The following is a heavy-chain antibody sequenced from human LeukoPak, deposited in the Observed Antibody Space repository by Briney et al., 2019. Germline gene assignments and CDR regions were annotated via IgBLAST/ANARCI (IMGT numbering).Heavy chain of an antibody. V-gene: IGHV4-59*01. Sequence: SETLSLTCTVSGGPISSYYWSWIRQPPGKGLEWIGYIYYSGSTNYNPSLKSRVTISVDTSKNQFSLKLSSVTAADTAVYYCARGAGYVEFDYWGQGTLVTVSS. CDR2: IYYSGST. CDR1: GGPISSYY. CDR3: ARGAGYVEFDY. J-gene: IGHJ4*02. D-gene: IGHD5-12*01.